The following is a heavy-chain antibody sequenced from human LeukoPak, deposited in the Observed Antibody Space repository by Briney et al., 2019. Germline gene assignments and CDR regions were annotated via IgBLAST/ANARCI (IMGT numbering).Heavy chain of an antibody. V-gene: IGHV3-30-3*01. J-gene: IGHJ4*02. CDR2: ISYDGSNK. CDR3: AGGSSGDYNDY. Sequence: GGSLRLSCAASGFTFSSYAMHWVRQAPGKGLEWVAVISYDGSNKYYAGSVKGRFTISRDNSKNTLYLQMNSLRAEDTAVYYCAGGSSGDYNDYWGQGTLVTVSS. CDR1: GFTFSSYA. D-gene: IGHD3-10*01.